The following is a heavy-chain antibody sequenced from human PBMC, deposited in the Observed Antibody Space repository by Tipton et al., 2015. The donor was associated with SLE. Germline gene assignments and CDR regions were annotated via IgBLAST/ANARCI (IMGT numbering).Heavy chain of an antibody. CDR2: MYFSGSA. V-gene: IGHV4-59*01. Sequence: LRLSCTVSGGSISSYYWSWIRQPPGKGLEWIGYMYFSGSAGYNPSLKSRVSISVDTSRNEFSLKMNSVTSADTAVYYCARAYSSDPFDYWGQGVPVTVSS. D-gene: IGHD6-13*01. CDR1: GGSISSYY. CDR3: ARAYSSDPFDY. J-gene: IGHJ4*02.